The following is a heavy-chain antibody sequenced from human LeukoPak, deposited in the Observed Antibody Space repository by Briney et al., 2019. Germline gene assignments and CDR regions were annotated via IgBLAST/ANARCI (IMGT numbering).Heavy chain of an antibody. Sequence: QPGRSLRLSCAASGFTFSSYEMNWVRQAPGKGLEWVSYISNTGTTIYYADSVKGRFTISRDNAKNSLYLQMNSLRAEDTAAYYCARGGAADYWGQGTLVTVSS. CDR1: GFTFSSYE. V-gene: IGHV3-48*03. J-gene: IGHJ4*02. D-gene: IGHD1-26*01. CDR3: ARGGAADY. CDR2: ISNTGTTI.